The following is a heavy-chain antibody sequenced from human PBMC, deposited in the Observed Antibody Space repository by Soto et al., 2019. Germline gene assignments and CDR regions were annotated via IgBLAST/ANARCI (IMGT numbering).Heavy chain of an antibody. D-gene: IGHD5-18*01. CDR2: IYHSGST. V-gene: IGHV4-4*02. CDR3: ARGGPRTMDTATHY. CDR1: GGSISSSNW. Sequence: QVQLQESGPGLVKPSGTLSLTCAVSGGSISSSNWWTWVRQPPGKGLEWIGEIYHSGSTNYNPSLTSRAIISLDKSKTPSSLNLTSVPAADTAVYYCARGGPRTMDTATHYWGQGTLVTVSS. J-gene: IGHJ4*02.